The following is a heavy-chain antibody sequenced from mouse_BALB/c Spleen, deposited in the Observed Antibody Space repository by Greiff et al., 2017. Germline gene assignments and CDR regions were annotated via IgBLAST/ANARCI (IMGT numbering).Heavy chain of an antibody. CDR3: ARCYGSSLQAMDY. V-gene: IGHV3-8*02. CDR2: ISYSGST. D-gene: IGHD1-1*01. J-gene: IGHJ4*01. CDR1: GDSITSGY. Sequence: EVQLVESGPSLVKPSQTLSLTCSVTGDSITSGYWNWIRKFPGNKLEYMGYISYSGSTYYNPSLKSRISITRDTSKNQYYLQLNSVTTEDTATYYCARCYGSSLQAMDYWGQGTSVTVAS.